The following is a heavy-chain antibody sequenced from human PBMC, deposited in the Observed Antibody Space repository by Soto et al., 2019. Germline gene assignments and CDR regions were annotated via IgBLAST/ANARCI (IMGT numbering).Heavy chain of an antibody. J-gene: IGHJ5*02. CDR3: ARSGVSIFGVVIIGFDP. V-gene: IGHV1-3*01. Sequence: ASVKVSCKASGYTFTNYAMHWVRQAPGQRLEWMGRINAGNGNTKYSQKFQGRVTITRDTSASTAYMELSSLRSEDTAVYYCARSGVSIFGVVIIGFDPWGQGTLVTVSS. D-gene: IGHD3-3*01. CDR1: GYTFTNYA. CDR2: INAGNGNT.